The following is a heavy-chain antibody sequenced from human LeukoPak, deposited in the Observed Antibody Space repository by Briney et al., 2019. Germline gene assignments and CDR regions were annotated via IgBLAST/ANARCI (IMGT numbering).Heavy chain of an antibody. CDR2: ISDTGLNT. D-gene: IGHD6-19*01. V-gene: IGHV3-23*01. J-gene: IGHJ4*02. CDR1: GFTFSTSA. CDR3: AKALAGPIYYFDY. Sequence: GGSLRLSCAASGFTFSTSAMIWVRQAPEKGLEWVSAISDTGLNTYYSDSVKGRFTISRDISKNALYLQMNSLRADDSATYYCAKALAGPIYYFDYWGQGTLVTVSS.